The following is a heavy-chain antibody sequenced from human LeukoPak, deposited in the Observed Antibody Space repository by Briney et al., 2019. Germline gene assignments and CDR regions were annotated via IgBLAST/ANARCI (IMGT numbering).Heavy chain of an antibody. CDR1: GGSFSSSYYY. Sequence: PSETLSLTCSISGGSFSSSYYYWGWIRQPPGKGLEWIGTMYYDGATQYNPSLKSRVTMSLDTSQNQFSLKLSSVTAADTAVYYCARASLAYFDYWGQGTLVTVSS. CDR2: MYYDGAT. D-gene: IGHD3-16*01. V-gene: IGHV4-39*07. J-gene: IGHJ4*02. CDR3: ARASLAYFDY.